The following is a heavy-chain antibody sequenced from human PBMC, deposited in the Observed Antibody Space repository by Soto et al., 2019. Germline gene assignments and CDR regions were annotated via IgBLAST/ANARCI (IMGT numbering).Heavy chain of an antibody. J-gene: IGHJ6*02. CDR3: ARQIFGVVKNGMDV. Sequence: GQSLKISCKGSGYSFTSYWIGWVLQMPGKGLAWMGIIYPGDFDTRYSPLFQGQVTISADKSISTAYLQWSSLKPSDTAMYYCARQIFGVVKNGMDVWGQGTTVTVAS. V-gene: IGHV5-51*01. CDR2: IYPGDFDT. CDR1: GYSFTSYW. D-gene: IGHD3-3*01.